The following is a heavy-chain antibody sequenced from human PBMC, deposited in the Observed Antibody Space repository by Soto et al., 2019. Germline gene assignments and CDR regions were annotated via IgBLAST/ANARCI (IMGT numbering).Heavy chain of an antibody. CDR3: ATSDIPLDAFDI. J-gene: IGHJ3*02. CDR1: GGFISSGGYY. CDR2: IYYSGST. Sequence: SEALSLTCTVSGGFISSGGYYWSWIRQHPGKGLEWIGYIYYSGSTYYNPSLKSRVTISVDTSKNQFSLKLSSVTAADTAVYYCATSDIPLDAFDIRGQGTMVTVS. D-gene: IGHD2-15*01. V-gene: IGHV4-31*03.